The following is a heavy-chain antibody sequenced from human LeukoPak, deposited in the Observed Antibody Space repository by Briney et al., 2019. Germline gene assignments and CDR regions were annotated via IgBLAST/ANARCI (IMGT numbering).Heavy chain of an antibody. J-gene: IGHJ4*02. CDR1: GYTFTSYS. CDR3: ARDWRSNYDFWSGFGY. D-gene: IGHD3-3*01. CDR2: ISAYNGNT. V-gene: IGHV1-18*01. Sequence: AAVKVSCKSSGYTFTSYSISWVRQAPEQGRERMGWISAYNGNTNSAQKLQGRVTMTTDTSTSTAYMEVRSLRSDHTAVYYCARDWRSNYDFWSGFGYWGQGTLVTVSS.